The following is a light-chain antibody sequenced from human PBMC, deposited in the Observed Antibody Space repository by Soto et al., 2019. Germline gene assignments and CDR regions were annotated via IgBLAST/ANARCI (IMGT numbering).Light chain of an antibody. CDR1: QSVNTY. J-gene: IGKJ4*01. CDR2: DAS. Sequence: EIVLTQSPATLSLSPGERATLSCRASQSVNTYLGWYQQRPGQAPILLIYDASNRATGIPARFSGSGSGTDFTLTISSLEPEDFAVYYCQQRSSWPPTFGGGTKVEIK. CDR3: QQRSSWPPT. V-gene: IGKV3-11*01.